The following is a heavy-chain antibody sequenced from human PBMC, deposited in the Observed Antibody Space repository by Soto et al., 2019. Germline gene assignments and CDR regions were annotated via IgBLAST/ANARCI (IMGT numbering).Heavy chain of an antibody. V-gene: IGHV1-18*01. CDR3: ARDNGQWLVSD. CDR2: IRTYNGNK. CDR1: GYIFTRHG. J-gene: IGHJ1*01. D-gene: IGHD6-19*01. Sequence: GGPVKVSRKGSGYIFTRHGINRVGQAPGKGVGWMGRIRTYNGNKKYAQKLQGRVTMTTDTSASIAYMELRSLRSDDTAVYYCARDNGQWLVSDWGQGTLVTVSS.